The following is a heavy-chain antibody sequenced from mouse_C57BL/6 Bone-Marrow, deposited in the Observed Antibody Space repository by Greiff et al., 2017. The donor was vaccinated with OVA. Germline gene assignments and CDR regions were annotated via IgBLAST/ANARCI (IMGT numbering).Heavy chain of an antibody. CDR3: ARPYSNYLNWYFDV. Sequence: SGPVLVKPGASVKMSCKASGYTFTDYYMNWVKQSHGKSLEWIGVINPYNGGTSYNQKFKGKATLTVDKSSSTAYMELNSLTSEDSAVYYCARPYSNYLNWYFDVWGTGTTVTVSS. CDR1: GYTFTDYY. CDR2: INPYNGGT. J-gene: IGHJ1*03. V-gene: IGHV1-19*01. D-gene: IGHD2-5*01.